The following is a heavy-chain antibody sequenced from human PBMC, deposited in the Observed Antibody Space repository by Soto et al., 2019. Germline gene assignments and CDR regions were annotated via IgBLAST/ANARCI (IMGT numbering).Heavy chain of an antibody. Sequence: QGQLVQSGVEVKKPGASVKVSCKASGYTFTNYGISWVRQAPGQGLEWMGWIRPYNCYTDYAQNLQNRVTMTTHTSTTTAYMELRSLRFDDTAVYYCARDRSTHDYWGQGTLITVSS. V-gene: IGHV1-18*01. CDR1: GYTFTNYG. J-gene: IGHJ4*02. CDR3: ARDRSTHDY. D-gene: IGHD6-13*01. CDR2: IRPYNCYT.